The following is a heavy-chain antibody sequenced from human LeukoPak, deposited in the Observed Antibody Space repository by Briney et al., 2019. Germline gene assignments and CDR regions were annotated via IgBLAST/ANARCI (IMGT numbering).Heavy chain of an antibody. V-gene: IGHV4-39*02. CDR3: ARNSSSGWFDF. J-gene: IGHJ4*02. CDR2: IYNSVST. CDR1: DDSISTPFYY. Sequence: SETLSLTCTVSDDSISTPFYYWGWIRQPPGKGLEWIGSIYNSVSTFYNPSLKSRVTISIDTSRNHFSLRLTSVNVADTAVYHCARNSSSGWFDFWGQGILVTVSS. D-gene: IGHD6-19*01.